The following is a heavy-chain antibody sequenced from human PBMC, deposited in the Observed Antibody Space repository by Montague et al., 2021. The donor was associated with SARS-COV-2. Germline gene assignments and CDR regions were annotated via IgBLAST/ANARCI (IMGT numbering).Heavy chain of an antibody. CDR3: ATSRDVLLWFGELLDAFDI. J-gene: IGHJ3*02. V-gene: IGHV3-23*01. CDR1: GFTFSSYA. CDR2: ISGSGGST. D-gene: IGHD3-10*01. Sequence: SLRLSCAASGFTFSSYAMSWVRQAPGKGLEWVSAISGSGGSTYYADSXKGRFTISRDNSKNTLYLQMNSLRAEDTAVYYCATSRDVLLWFGELLDAFDIWGQGTMVTASS.